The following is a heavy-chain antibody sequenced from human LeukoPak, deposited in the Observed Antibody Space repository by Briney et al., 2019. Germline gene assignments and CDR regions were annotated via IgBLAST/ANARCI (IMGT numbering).Heavy chain of an antibody. V-gene: IGHV3-48*03. CDR1: GFTFSSYW. CDR2: ISSSGSTI. CDR3: AELGITMIGGV. D-gene: IGHD3-10*02. J-gene: IGHJ6*04. Sequence: GGSLRLSCATSGFTFSSYWMNWVRQAPGKGLEWVSYISSSGSTIYYADSVKGRFTISRDNAKNSLYLQMNSLRAEDTAVYYCAELGITMIGGVWGKGTTVTISS.